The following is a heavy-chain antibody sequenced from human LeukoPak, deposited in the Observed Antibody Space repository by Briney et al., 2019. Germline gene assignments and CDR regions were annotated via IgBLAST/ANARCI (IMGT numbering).Heavy chain of an antibody. CDR3: AKAVVPAAKLYNCFDL. J-gene: IGHJ5*02. CDR1: GFTLSSYG. CDR2: MLYDGSNK. Sequence: GGSVRLSCALCGFTLSSYGMQWVREAPGKGGEGGAFMLYDGSNKYYADSVHGLFTLSRDNSKNPLYLQMNSLRAEDTAVYYCAKAVVPAAKLYNCFDLWGQGTLVTVSS. D-gene: IGHD2-2*01. V-gene: IGHV3-30*02.